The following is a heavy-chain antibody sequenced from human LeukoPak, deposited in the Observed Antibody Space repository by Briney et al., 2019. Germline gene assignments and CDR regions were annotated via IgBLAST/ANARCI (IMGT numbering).Heavy chain of an antibody. CDR1: GFTFSSYW. Sequence: GGSLRLSCAASGFTFSSYWMNWVRQAPGKGLVWVSRIASDGSSTTYADSVKGRFSISRDNAKNTLYLQMNSLRVEDTAVYYCARAPNYGSSGHWGQGTLVTVSS. CDR3: ARAPNYGSSGH. CDR2: IASDGSST. D-gene: IGHD3-22*01. V-gene: IGHV3-74*01. J-gene: IGHJ4*02.